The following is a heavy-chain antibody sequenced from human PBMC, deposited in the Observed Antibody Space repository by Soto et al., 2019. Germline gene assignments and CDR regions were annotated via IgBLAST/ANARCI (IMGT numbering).Heavy chain of an antibody. Sequence: EVQLVESGGGLVQPGGSLGLSCAASGFTFSSYWMSWVRQAPGKGLEWVASIKQDGSEKYYVDSVKGRFTISRDNAKKSLYLQMNSLRAEDTALYYCARERYSSGWFSGDYWGQGTLVTVSS. V-gene: IGHV3-7*05. CDR1: GFTFSSYW. D-gene: IGHD6-19*01. CDR2: IKQDGSEK. CDR3: ARERYSSGWFSGDY. J-gene: IGHJ4*02.